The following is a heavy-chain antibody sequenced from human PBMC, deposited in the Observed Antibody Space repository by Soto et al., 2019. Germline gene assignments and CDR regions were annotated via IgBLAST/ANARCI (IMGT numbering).Heavy chain of an antibody. V-gene: IGHV1-3*01. J-gene: IGHJ4*02. D-gene: IGHD3-10*01. CDR2: MNAATGTT. CDR3: ARGDHSGSYRFDY. Sequence: QVQLMQSGAEVKKPGASVKVSCKASGYIFTSNAIHWVRQAPGQRLEWMGWMNAATGTTEFSQKFQGRVTVTRDTSASIAFMELSSLRSEETAIYYCARGDHSGSYRFDYWGQGTLVTVSS. CDR1: GYIFTSNA.